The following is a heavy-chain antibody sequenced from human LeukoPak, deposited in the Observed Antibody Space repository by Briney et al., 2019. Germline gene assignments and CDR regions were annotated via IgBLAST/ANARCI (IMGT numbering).Heavy chain of an antibody. V-gene: IGHV3-23*01. Sequence: GGSLRLSYAASGFTFSSYAMSWVRQAPGKGLEWVSAISGSGGSTYYADSVKGRFIISRDNSKNTLYLQMNSLRAEDTAVYYCAKVTYGSGTYGAFDYWGQGTLVTVSS. CDR2: ISGSGGST. CDR3: AKVTYGSGTYGAFDY. CDR1: GFTFSSYA. J-gene: IGHJ4*02. D-gene: IGHD3-10*01.